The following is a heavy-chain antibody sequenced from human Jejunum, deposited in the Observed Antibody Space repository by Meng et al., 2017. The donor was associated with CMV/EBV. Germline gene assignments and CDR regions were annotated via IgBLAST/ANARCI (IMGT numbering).Heavy chain of an antibody. CDR2: IHTSGTT. Sequence: SCPGLLEPSATLSLACTGCGRSIRNHYWCSIRQSSGKGLEWIGRIHTSGTTNYNPSLKSRVTLSLDTSKDQFSLKLTSVTDAETAVYYCAREKSSCTSSTCYGVDSWGQGTLVTVSS. CDR3: AREKSSCTSSTCYGVDS. V-gene: IGHV4-4*07. D-gene: IGHD2-2*01. CDR1: GRSIRNHY. J-gene: IGHJ4*02.